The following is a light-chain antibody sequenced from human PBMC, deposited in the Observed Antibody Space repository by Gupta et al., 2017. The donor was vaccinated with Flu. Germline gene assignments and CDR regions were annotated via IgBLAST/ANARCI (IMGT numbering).Light chain of an antibody. CDR1: SGSVSTSYY. Sequence: QTVVTQAPSFSVSPGGTVTLTCGFGSGSVSTSYYPSWYQQTPGQAPRTLIYSTNTRSSGVPDRFSGSILGNKAALTITGAQADDESDYYCVLYVGSGIWVFGGGTRLTVL. V-gene: IGLV8-61*01. CDR3: VLYVGSGIWV. J-gene: IGLJ3*02. CDR2: STN.